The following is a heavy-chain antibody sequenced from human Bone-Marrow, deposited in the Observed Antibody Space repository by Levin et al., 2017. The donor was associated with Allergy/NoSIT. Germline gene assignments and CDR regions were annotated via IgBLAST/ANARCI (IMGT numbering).Heavy chain of an antibody. CDR1: EFTFSTYA. V-gene: IGHV3-23*01. CDR3: AKGGMSSTGGIDS. Sequence: QPGGSLRLSCAASEFTFSTYAMNWVRQAPGKGLEWVSAISADSATTYYADSVKGRFTISRDNSKNTVYLQMNSLRADDTAVYYCAKGGMSSTGGIDSSGQGTLVTVSS. D-gene: IGHD1-14*01. CDR2: ISADSATT. J-gene: IGHJ4*02.